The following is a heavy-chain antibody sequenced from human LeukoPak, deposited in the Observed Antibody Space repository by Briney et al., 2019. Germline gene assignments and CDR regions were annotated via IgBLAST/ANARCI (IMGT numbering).Heavy chain of an antibody. J-gene: IGHJ4*02. CDR3: ARGAWGYISSGIDY. D-gene: IGHD6-19*01. V-gene: IGHV1-8*01. CDR2: MNPNSGNT. Sequence: ASVKVSCKASGYTFTSYDINWVRQATGQGLEWMGWMNPNSGNTGYAQKFQGRVTMTRNTSISTAYMELSSLKSEDTAVYYCARGAWGYISSGIDYWGQGTLVTVSS. CDR1: GYTFTSYD.